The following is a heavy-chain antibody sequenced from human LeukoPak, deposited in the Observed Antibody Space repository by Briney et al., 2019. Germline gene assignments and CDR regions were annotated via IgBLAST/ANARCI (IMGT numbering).Heavy chain of an antibody. CDR2: ISGSGGIT. Sequence: GGSLRLSCAPSGFTFSSYAMSSVRQAPGKGLEWVSAISGSGGITYYADSVKGRFTISRDNSKNTLYLQMNSLRAEDTAVYYCAKGFNSGSSIRSFDYWGQGTLVTVSS. CDR3: AKGFNSGSSIRSFDY. D-gene: IGHD3-10*01. CDR1: GFTFSSYA. V-gene: IGHV3-23*01. J-gene: IGHJ4*02.